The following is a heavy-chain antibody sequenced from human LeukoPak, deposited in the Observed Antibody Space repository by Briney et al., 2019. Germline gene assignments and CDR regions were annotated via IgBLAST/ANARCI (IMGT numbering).Heavy chain of an antibody. D-gene: IGHD5-18*01. CDR3: AKYIFGSDYFEY. Sequence: PSETLSLTRTVSGGSISGYYWSWIRQPAGKGLEWIGRIFSSGTTDYNPSLKSRVTMSVDTSKNHFSLKLSSVTAADTAVYYCAKYIFGSDYFEYWGQGTLVTISS. CDR1: GGSISGYY. V-gene: IGHV4-4*07. CDR2: IFSSGTT. J-gene: IGHJ4*02.